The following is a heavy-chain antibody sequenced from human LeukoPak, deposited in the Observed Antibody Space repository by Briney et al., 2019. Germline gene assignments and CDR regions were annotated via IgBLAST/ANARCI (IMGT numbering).Heavy chain of an antibody. CDR1: GFTFSSYS. CDR3: ARGGDNGYYYYFYMDV. J-gene: IGHJ6*03. D-gene: IGHD4-23*01. CDR2: ISSSSTI. V-gene: IGHV3-48*01. Sequence: GGSLRLSCAASGFTFSSYSMNWVRQAPGKGLEWVSYISSSSTIYYAESVKGRFTISRDNAKNTLYLQVNSLRAEDTAVCYCARGGDNGYYYYFYMDVWGKGTTVTVS.